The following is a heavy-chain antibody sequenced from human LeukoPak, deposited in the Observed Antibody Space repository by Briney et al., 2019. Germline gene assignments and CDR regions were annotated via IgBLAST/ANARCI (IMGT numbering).Heavy chain of an antibody. D-gene: IGHD5-12*01. CDR3: ARDGLSGSGLFDY. J-gene: IGHJ4*02. CDR2: ISFDGSNK. Sequence: GGSLRLSCIASGFTFSNYAIHWVRQAPGKGLEWVVVISFDGSNKYYADSVKGRFTISRDNSKNTLYLQMNSLRAEDTAVYYCARDGLSGSGLFDYWGQGTLVTVSS. V-gene: IGHV3-30-3*01. CDR1: GFTFSNYA.